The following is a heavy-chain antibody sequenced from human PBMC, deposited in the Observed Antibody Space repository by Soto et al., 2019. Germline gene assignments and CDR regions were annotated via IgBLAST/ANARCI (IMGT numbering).Heavy chain of an antibody. Sequence: YCCRWISKKQRKGLEWIGYIYYSGSTYYNPSLKSRVTISVDTSKNQFSLKLSSVTAADTAVYYCARGKNWFDPWGQGTLVTVSS. V-gene: IGHV4-31*02. CDR2: IYYSGST. J-gene: IGHJ5*02. CDR1: YC. CDR3: ARGKNWFDP.